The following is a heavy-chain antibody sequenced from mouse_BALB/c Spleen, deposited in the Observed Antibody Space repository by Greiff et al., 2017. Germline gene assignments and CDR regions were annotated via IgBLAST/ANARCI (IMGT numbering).Heavy chain of an antibody. V-gene: IGHV5-6-5*01. J-gene: IGHJ4*01. CDR3: ARADYGSSPYYAMDY. D-gene: IGHD1-1*01. CDR2: ISSGGST. CDR1: GFTFSSYA. Sequence: EVMLVESGGGLVKPGGSLKLSCAASGFTFSSYAMSWVRQTPEKRLEWVASISSGGSTYYPDSVKGRFTISRDNARNILYLQMSSLRSEDTAMYYCARADYGSSPYYAMDYWGQGTSVTVSS.